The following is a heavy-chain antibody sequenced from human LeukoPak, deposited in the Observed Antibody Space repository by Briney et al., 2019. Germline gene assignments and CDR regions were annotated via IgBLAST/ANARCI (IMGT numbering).Heavy chain of an antibody. CDR2: IKQDGSEK. V-gene: IGHV3-7*01. CDR3: AREKHYYDSSGYLAPQYYYYGMDV. D-gene: IGHD3-22*01. J-gene: IGHJ6*02. CDR1: GFTFSSYW. Sequence: PGGSLRLSCAASGFTFSSYWMSWVRQAPGKGLEWVANIKQDGSEKYYVDSVKGRFTSSRDNDKNSLYLQMNSLRAEDTAVYYCAREKHYYDSSGYLAPQYYYYGMDVWGPGTTVTVSS.